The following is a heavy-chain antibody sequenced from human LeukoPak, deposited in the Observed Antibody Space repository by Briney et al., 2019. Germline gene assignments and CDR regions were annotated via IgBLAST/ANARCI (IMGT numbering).Heavy chain of an antibody. J-gene: IGHJ4*02. CDR3: AKRPISGNDKSFDY. CDR2: IRGSDGST. CDR1: GFTFSSYA. D-gene: IGHD3-3*01. V-gene: IGHV3-23*01. Sequence: GGSLRLSCAASGFTFSSYAMSWVRQAPGKGLEWVSAIRGSDGSTYYEDSVKGRFTISRDISKNTVYLQMISLRVEDTAVYFCAKRPISGNDKSFDYWGQGTLVTVSS.